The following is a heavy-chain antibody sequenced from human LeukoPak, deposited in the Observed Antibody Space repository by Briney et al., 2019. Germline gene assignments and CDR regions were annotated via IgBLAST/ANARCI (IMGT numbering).Heavy chain of an antibody. J-gene: IGHJ3*02. Sequence: SETLSLTCTVSGGSINSATYYWSWIRQPAGKGLEWIGRIYTSGSTNYNPSLKSRVTISVATSKNQFSLKLSSVTAADTAVYYCARVGPEGIVVVPAANSDSFDIWGQGTMVTVSS. V-gene: IGHV4-61*02. CDR3: ARVGPEGIVVVPAANSDSFDI. CDR1: GGSINSATYY. D-gene: IGHD2-2*01. CDR2: IYTSGST.